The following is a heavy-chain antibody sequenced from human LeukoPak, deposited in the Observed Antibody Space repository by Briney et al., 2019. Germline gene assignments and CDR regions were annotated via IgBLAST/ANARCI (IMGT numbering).Heavy chain of an antibody. CDR2: INHSGST. J-gene: IGHJ4*02. CDR3: ARGPKVVVPAANLFDY. V-gene: IGHV4-34*01. CDR1: GVSFSGYY. Sequence: SETLSLTCAVYGVSFSGYYRSWLRQPPGKGLEWIGEINHSGSTNYNPSLKSRVTISVDTSKNQFSLKLSSVTAADTAVYYCARGPKVVVPAANLFDYWGQGTLVTVSS. D-gene: IGHD2-2*01.